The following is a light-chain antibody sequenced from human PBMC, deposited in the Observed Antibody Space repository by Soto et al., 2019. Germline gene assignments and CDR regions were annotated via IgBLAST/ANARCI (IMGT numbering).Light chain of an antibody. Sequence: ESVLTQSPGTLSLSAGDRATLSCSASQSFSSSFLAWYQQKPGQAPRLLIYGASSRATGIPDRFSGSGSGTDFTLTISRLEPEDFAVYYCQQFGGSPITFGQGTQREIK. V-gene: IGKV3-20*01. CDR2: GAS. J-gene: IGKJ5*01. CDR3: QQFGGSPIT. CDR1: QSFSSSF.